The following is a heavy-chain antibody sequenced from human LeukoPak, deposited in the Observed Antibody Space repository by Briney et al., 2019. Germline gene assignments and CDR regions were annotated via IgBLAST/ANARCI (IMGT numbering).Heavy chain of an antibody. CDR1: GGSISSSSYY. J-gene: IGHJ6*03. CDR2: IYYSGST. CDR3: ARRIIETRQHYMDV. V-gene: IGHV4-39*01. Sequence: PSETLSLTCSVSGGSISSSSYYRGWIRQPPGKGLEWIGSIYYSGSTYYNPSLKSRVTISVDTSKNQFSLKLSSATAADTAVYYCARRIIETRQHYMDVWGKGTTVTVSS. D-gene: IGHD1-7*01.